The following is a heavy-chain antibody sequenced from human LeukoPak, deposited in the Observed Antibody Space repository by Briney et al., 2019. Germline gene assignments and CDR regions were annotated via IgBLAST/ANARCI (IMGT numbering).Heavy chain of an antibody. CDR2: IYSSGSS. Sequence: SETLSLSCSVSGGSISSYSWSWIRHPAGKGLDWIGRIYSSGSSKYNPSLKSRVIMSVDTSKNQFSLKLTSVTAADTAVYYCAREGGGFDYWGQGTLVTVSS. CDR3: AREGGGFDY. J-gene: IGHJ4*02. CDR1: GGSISSYS. D-gene: IGHD3-16*01. V-gene: IGHV4-4*07.